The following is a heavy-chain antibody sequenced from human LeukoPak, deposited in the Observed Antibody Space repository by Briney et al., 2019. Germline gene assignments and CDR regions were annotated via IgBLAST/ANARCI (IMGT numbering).Heavy chain of an antibody. Sequence: GGSLRLSCAASGFTFSNYWMHGVRQAPGKGLVWVSRINSDGSSTTSADSVKGRFTISRDNAKNTLYLQMNSLRAEDTALYYCAKGGATVIAYWGQGNLVTVSS. J-gene: IGHJ4*02. V-gene: IGHV3-74*01. CDR3: AKGGATVIAY. CDR2: INSDGSST. CDR1: GFTFSNYW. D-gene: IGHD4-17*01.